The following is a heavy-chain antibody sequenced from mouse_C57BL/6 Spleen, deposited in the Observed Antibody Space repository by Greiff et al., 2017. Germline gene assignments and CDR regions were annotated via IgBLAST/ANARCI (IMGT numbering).Heavy chain of an antibody. CDR2: IDPSDSYT. D-gene: IGHD3-2*02. Sequence: VQLQQPGAELVKPGASVKLSCKASGYTFTSYWMQWVKQRPGQGLEWIGEIDPSDSYTNYNQKFKGKATLTVDTSSSTAYMQLSSLTSEDSAVYYCARGVAQATNYFDYWGQGTTLTVSS. V-gene: IGHV1-50*01. CDR1: GYTFTSYW. J-gene: IGHJ2*01. CDR3: ARGVAQATNYFDY.